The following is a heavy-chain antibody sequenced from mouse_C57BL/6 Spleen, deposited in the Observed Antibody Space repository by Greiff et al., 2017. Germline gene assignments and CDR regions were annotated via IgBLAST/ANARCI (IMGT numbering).Heavy chain of an antibody. Sequence: QVQLKESGPELVKPGASVKISCKASGYAFSSSWMNWVKQRPGKGLEWIGRIYPGDGDTNYNGKFKGKDTLTADKSSSTAYMQLSNLTSEDSAVYFWARGATVAHFGYWGQGTTLTVSS. J-gene: IGHJ2*01. CDR1: GYAFSSSW. CDR2: IYPGDGDT. CDR3: ARGATVAHFGY. D-gene: IGHD1-1*01. V-gene: IGHV1-82*01.